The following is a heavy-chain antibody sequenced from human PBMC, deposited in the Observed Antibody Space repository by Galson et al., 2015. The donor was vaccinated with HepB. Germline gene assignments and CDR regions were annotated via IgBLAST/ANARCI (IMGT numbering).Heavy chain of an antibody. J-gene: IGHJ6*02. CDR2: INTSGDNT. CDR1: GFTFSNYA. V-gene: IGHV3-23*01. CDR3: VKLYYDFWSGYYQGMEV. D-gene: IGHD3-3*01. Sequence: SLRLSCAVSGFTFSNYAMSWVHQAPGRGLEWVSNINTSGDNTYYADSVKGRFTISRDNSKNTLYLQMYSLRAEDTAVYYCVKLYYDFWSGYYQGMEVWGQGTTVTVSS.